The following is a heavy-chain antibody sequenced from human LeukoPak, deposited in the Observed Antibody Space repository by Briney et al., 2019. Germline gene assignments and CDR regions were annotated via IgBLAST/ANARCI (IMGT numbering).Heavy chain of an antibody. Sequence: GESLKISCKGSGYSFTSYWIGWVRQMPGKGLEWMGIIYPGDSDTRYSPSFQGQVTISADKSISTAYLQWSSLKASDTAMYYCARLRQGPTGWYSWFDPWGQGTLVTVSS. D-gene: IGHD6-19*01. CDR2: IYPGDSDT. CDR1: GYSFTSYW. J-gene: IGHJ5*02. V-gene: IGHV5-51*01. CDR3: ARLRQGPTGWYSWFDP.